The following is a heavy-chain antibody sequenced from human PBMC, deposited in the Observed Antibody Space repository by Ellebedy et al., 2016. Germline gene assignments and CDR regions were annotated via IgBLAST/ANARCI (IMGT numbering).Heavy chain of an antibody. CDR3: ARDAGNSEGFDY. V-gene: IGHV3-30-3*01. D-gene: IGHD4-23*01. CDR1: GFPFSNHA. CDR2: ISYTGDYT. Sequence: GESLKISXAVSGFPFSNHAMHWVRQAPGKGLEWVAYISYTGDYTYYADSVKGRFTISRDNSKNTLYLQVNSLRTEDTAVYYCARDAGNSEGFDYWGQGTLVTVSS. J-gene: IGHJ4*02.